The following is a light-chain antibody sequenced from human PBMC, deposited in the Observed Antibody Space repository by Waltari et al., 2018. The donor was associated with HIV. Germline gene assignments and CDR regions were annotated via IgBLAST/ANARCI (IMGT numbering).Light chain of an antibody. Sequence: DLTQPPSVSVPPGQTATITCTGDALTKQYGYWYKKKAGQAPVLLINKDSERLSGIPERFSGSSSGTSLTLTINGVRAEDEAEYYCQSADSSGVDFVVFGGGTKLTVL. CDR2: KDS. CDR1: ALTKQY. J-gene: IGLJ2*01. CDR3: QSADSSGVDFVV. V-gene: IGLV3-25*03.